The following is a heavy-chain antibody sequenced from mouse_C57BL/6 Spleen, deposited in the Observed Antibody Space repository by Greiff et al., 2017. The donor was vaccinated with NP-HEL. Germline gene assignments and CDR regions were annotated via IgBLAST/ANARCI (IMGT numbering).Heavy chain of an antibody. Sequence: EVQVVESGGGLVKPGGSLKLSCAASGFTFSDYGMHWVRQAPEKGLEWVAYISSGSSTIYYADTVKVRFTISRDNAKNTLFLQMTSLRSEDTAMYYCARKRTGPGYYYAMDYWGQGTSVTVSS. D-gene: IGHD4-1*01. CDR1: GFTFSDYG. J-gene: IGHJ4*01. CDR2: ISSGSSTI. CDR3: ARKRTGPGYYYAMDY. V-gene: IGHV5-17*01.